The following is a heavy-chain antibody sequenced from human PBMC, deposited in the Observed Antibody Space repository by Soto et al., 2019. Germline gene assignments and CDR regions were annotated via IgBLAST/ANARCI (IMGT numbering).Heavy chain of an antibody. CDR3: ARLFSPRTQIVVVTDAFDI. J-gene: IGHJ3*02. D-gene: IGHD2-21*02. Sequence: EVQLVQSGAEVKKPGESLKISCQCSGYNFFTYWIVWVRQMPGKGLEWMGIMYPGDSDTRYNPSFQGQVTISADKSISTAYLQWNSLKASDTATYYCARLFSPRTQIVVVTDAFDIWGQGTMITVSS. V-gene: IGHV5-51*01. CDR1: GYNFFTYW. CDR2: MYPGDSDT.